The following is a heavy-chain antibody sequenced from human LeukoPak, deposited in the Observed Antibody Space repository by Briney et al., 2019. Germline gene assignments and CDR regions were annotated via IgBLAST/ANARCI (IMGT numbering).Heavy chain of an antibody. Sequence: GGALRLSCAASGFTFSSYAMSWVPQAPGKGLEWVSGISGSGGSTYYADCVKGQFTIPRHNSKNTLYLQMNSLRAEDTAVYYGAKRGQWLVPDYWGQGTLVTVSS. V-gene: IGHV3-23*01. D-gene: IGHD6-19*01. CDR1: GFTFSSYA. J-gene: IGHJ4*02. CDR3: AKRGQWLVPDY. CDR2: ISGSGGST.